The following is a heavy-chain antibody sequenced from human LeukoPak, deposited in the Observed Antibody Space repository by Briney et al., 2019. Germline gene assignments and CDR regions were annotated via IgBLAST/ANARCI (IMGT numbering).Heavy chain of an antibody. D-gene: IGHD1-26*01. V-gene: IGHV3-66*01. Sequence: GGSLRLSCAASGFTVSSNYMSWVRQAPGKGLEWVSVIYSGGSTYYADSVKGRFTISRDNSKNTLYLQMNSPRAEDTAVYYCASGSYDSVYYYGMDVWGQGTTVTVSS. CDR1: GFTVSSNY. CDR3: ASGSYDSVYYYGMDV. J-gene: IGHJ6*02. CDR2: IYSGGST.